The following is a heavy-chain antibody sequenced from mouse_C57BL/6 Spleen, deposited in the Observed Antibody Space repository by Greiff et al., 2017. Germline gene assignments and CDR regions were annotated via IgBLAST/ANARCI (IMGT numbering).Heavy chain of an antibody. CDR2: INPSNGGT. CDR1: GYTFTSYW. CDR3: ARWIYCGCDCFDY. Sequence: VQLQQPGTELVKPGASVKLSCKASGYTFTSYWMHWVKQRPGQGLEWIGNINPSNGGTNYNEKFKSKATLTVDKSSSQAYMQLSSLTSEDSAVYYCARWIYCGCDCFDYWGQGTTLTVSS. J-gene: IGHJ2*01. D-gene: IGHD2-2*01. V-gene: IGHV1-53*01.